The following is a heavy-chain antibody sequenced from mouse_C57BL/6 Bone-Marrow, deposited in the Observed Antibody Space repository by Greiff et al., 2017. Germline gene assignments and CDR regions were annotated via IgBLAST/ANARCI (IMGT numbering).Heavy chain of an antibody. CDR2: IDPEDGET. J-gene: IGHJ2*01. V-gene: IGHV14-2*01. CDR3: AHASLLLFDY. D-gene: IGHD2-10*01. CDR1: GFNIKDYY. Sequence: VQLQQSGAELVKPGASVKLSCTASGFNIKDYYMHWVKQRPEQGLEWIGRIDPEDGETKYAPKFQGKATITADTASNTAYLQLSRLTSEDAAVYYCAHASLLLFDYWGQGTTLTVSS.